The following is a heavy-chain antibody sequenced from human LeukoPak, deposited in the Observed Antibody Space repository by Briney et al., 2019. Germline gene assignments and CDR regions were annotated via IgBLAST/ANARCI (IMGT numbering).Heavy chain of an antibody. J-gene: IGHJ4*02. Sequence: SETLSLTCTVSGVAFSSYDWSWIRQPPGKGLEWIGYIYYSGSTNYTPSLKSRVTILVDTSKNQFSLKLSSVTAADTAVYYCAKSAMAPYYFAYWGQGTLVTVSS. CDR1: GVAFSSYD. V-gene: IGHV4-59*08. CDR3: AKSAMAPYYFAY. CDR2: IYYSGST. D-gene: IGHD5-18*01.